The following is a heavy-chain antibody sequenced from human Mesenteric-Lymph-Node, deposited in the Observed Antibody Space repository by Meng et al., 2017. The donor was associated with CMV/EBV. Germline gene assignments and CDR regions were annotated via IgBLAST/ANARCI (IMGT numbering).Heavy chain of an antibody. CDR1: GFTFSSYA. CDR2: ISGSGGST. J-gene: IGHJ4*02. Sequence: GESLKISCAASGFTFSSYAMSWVRQAPGKGLEWASAISGSGGSTYYADSVKGRFTISRDNSKNTLYLQMNSLRAEDTAVYYCAKVSIAAEGDYWGQGTLVTVSS. D-gene: IGHD6-13*01. CDR3: AKVSIAAEGDY. V-gene: IGHV3-23*01.